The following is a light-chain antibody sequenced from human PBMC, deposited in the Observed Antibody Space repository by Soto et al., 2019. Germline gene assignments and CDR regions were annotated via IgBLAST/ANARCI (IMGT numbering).Light chain of an antibody. J-gene: IGLJ3*02. CDR3: AAYDDSLIGWV. Sequence: QSVLTQPPSASGTPGQRVTISCSGSSSNIGTNTVNWYQQLPGTAPKLLIYSNNQRPSGVPDRFSGSKSGTSASLAISGLQSDDEADYYCAAYDDSLIGWVFGGGTKLTVL. V-gene: IGLV1-44*01. CDR1: SSNIGTNT. CDR2: SNN.